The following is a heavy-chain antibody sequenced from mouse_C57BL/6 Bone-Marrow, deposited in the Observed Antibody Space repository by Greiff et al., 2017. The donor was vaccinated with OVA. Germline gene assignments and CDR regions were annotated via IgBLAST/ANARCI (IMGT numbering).Heavy chain of an antibody. CDR2: IRNKANNHAT. CDR1: GFTFSDAW. D-gene: IGHD2-3*01. Sequence: DVQLVESGGGLVQPGGSMKLSCAASGFTFSDAWMDWVRQSPEKGLEWVAEIRNKANNHATYYAVSGQWSITISSDDTNRSVYLQLISLRTEDTGTYYCCGTDDYYVFAYWGQGTLVTVSA. CDR3: CGTDDYYVFAY. J-gene: IGHJ3*01. V-gene: IGHV6-6*01.